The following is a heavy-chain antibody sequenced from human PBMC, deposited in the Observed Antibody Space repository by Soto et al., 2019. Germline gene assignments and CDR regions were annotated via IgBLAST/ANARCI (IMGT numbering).Heavy chain of an antibody. CDR3: TRAPDGNNADY. D-gene: IGHD6-13*01. J-gene: IGHJ4*02. CDR1: GFIFRGTT. V-gene: IGHV3-73*02. Sequence: EVQLVESGGYWVQPGGSLKLSCAASGFIFRGTTIHWVRQASGEGGEWVGRIRGRADNYATGYAASVKGRFTISRDDPKKTAYLQINSLKTEDTAVYFCTRAPDGNNADYWGQGTLVTVSS. CDR2: IRGRADNYAT.